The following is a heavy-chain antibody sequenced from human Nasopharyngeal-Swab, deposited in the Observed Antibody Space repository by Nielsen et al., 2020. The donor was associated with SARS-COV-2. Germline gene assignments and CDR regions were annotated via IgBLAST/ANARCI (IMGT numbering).Heavy chain of an antibody. D-gene: IGHD5-12*01. Sequence: WVLQAPGQRLEWMGWINLGNGDTRYSQNFQGRVTITRDTSATTLYMELSSMRSEDTAVYYCARGSLYSGRYYPDPWGQGTLVTVSS. CDR3: ARGSLYSGRYYPDP. J-gene: IGHJ5*02. CDR2: INLGNGDT. V-gene: IGHV1-3*01.